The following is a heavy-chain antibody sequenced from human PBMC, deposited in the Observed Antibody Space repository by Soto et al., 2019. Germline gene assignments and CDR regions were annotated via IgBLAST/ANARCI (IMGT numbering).Heavy chain of an antibody. J-gene: IGHJ4*02. Sequence: GGSLRLSCTGSGFNFANYALTWVRQAPGKGLEWVGFIRGETNGGTADYAASLKGRITISRDDSKSIAYLEINSLQTEDTAVYYCTRYYYESSGYYVYWGQGTLVTV. D-gene: IGHD3-22*01. V-gene: IGHV3-49*04. CDR2: IRGETNGGTA. CDR3: TRYYYESSGYYVY. CDR1: GFNFANYA.